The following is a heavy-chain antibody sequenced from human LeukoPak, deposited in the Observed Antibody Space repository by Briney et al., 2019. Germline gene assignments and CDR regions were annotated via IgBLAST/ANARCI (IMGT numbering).Heavy chain of an antibody. CDR1: GGSFSDYF. V-gene: IGHV4-34*01. CDR2: INHGGGT. CDR3: ARGLSGSYLWPPMVY. J-gene: IGHJ4*02. Sequence: SETLSLTCAVYGGSFSDYFWNWIRQTPGKGLEWIGEINHGGGTKYNPSLKSRATISVDTSKKQFSLNLTSVTAADTAVYYCARGLSGSYLWPPMVYWGQGTLVTVSS. D-gene: IGHD1-26*01.